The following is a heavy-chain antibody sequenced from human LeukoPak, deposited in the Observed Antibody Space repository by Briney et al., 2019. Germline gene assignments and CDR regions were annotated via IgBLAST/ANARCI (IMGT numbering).Heavy chain of an antibody. J-gene: IGHJ4*02. CDR1: GFTFKHFG. CDR3: TRREDCGGDCPYYFDY. Sequence: GGSLRLSCGASGFTFKHFGMNWVRQAPGERPEWVSTINTSGGRTYYADSVKGRFTISRDNSKNTLYLQMNSLRAEDTAVYYCTRREDCGGDCPYYFDYWGQGTLVTVSS. D-gene: IGHD2-21*02. V-gene: IGHV3-23*01. CDR2: INTSGGRT.